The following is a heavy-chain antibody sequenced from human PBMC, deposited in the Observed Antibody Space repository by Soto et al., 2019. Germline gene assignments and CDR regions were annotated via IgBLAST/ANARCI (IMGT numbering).Heavy chain of an antibody. Sequence: ASESLSLASTVSGASICNSYCNWIRQPPGKGLEWIVRIDTSGITNYNPSLKSRVTMSVDTSKQEFSLKLSSGTAADTAFYYWGRGCQDFWIGPFDYWGRGALVTVSS. CDR1: GASICNSY. J-gene: IGHJ4*02. CDR2: IDTSGIT. D-gene: IGHD3-3*01. CDR3: GRGCQDFWIGPFDY. V-gene: IGHV4-4*07.